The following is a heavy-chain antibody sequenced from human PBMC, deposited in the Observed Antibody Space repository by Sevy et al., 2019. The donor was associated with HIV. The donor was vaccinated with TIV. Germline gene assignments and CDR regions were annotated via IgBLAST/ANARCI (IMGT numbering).Heavy chain of an antibody. CDR3: TTDKGRKSRDGYNFYYYYGMDV. CDR2: IKSKTDGGTT. V-gene: IGHV3-15*01. CDR1: GFTFSNAW. J-gene: IGHJ6*02. D-gene: IGHD5-12*01. Sequence: GGSLRLSCAASGFTFSNAWMSWVRQAPGKGLEWVGRIKSKTDGGTTDHAAPVKGRFTISRDDSKNRLYVQMNSLKTEDTAGDYCTTDKGRKSRDGYNFYYYYGMDVWGQGTTVTVSS.